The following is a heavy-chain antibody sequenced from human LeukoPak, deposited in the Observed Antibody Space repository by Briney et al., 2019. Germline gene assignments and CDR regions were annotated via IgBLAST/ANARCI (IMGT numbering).Heavy chain of an antibody. D-gene: IGHD5-24*01. Sequence: GGSLRLSCAASGFTFSSYAMSWVRQAPGKGLEWVSAISGSGGSTYYADSVKGRFTISRDNSKNTLYLRMNSLRAEDTAVYYSAKGRFEGDGYNSYYYYYMDVWGKGTTVTVSS. CDR1: GFTFSSYA. V-gene: IGHV3-23*01. CDR2: ISGSGGST. J-gene: IGHJ6*03. CDR3: AKGRFEGDGYNSYYYYYMDV.